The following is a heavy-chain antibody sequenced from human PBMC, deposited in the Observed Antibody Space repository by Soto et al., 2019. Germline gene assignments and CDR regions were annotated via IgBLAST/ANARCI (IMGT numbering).Heavy chain of an antibody. CDR3: ARDSWGLAVPDYHYYAMDV. CDR2: ISVYSGST. J-gene: IGHJ6*02. D-gene: IGHD6-19*01. CDR1: GYTFTSYV. V-gene: IGHV1-18*04. Sequence: QVQLVQSGAEVKKPGASVRVSCEASGYTFTSYVISWVRQAPGQVLEWMGWISVYSGSTNYAQKLQGRVTMTTDRSIRAVDMELRSLRSDDTAVYYCARDSWGLAVPDYHYYAMDVWGQGTTVTV.